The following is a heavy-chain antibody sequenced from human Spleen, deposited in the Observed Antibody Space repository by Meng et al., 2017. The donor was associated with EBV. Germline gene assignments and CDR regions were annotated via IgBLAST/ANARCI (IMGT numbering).Heavy chain of an antibody. V-gene: IGHV1-3*01. Sequence: VQLGQSGAEVKKPGASVTVSCKASGYSFTTYAMHWVRQAPGQRLEWMGWITAHNGNTGYSQKFQGRVTITRDTSASTAYMDLNGLRSEDTAVYYCARYSAYDVAFDYWGQGTLVTVSS. J-gene: IGHJ4*02. CDR1: GYSFTTYA. CDR3: ARYSAYDVAFDY. CDR2: ITAHNGNT. D-gene: IGHD5-12*01.